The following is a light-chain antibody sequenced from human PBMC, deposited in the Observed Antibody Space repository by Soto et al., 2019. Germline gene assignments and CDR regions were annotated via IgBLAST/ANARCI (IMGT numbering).Light chain of an antibody. Sequence: QSVLTQPPSASGTPGQRVTISCSGSSSNIGSNYVYWYQQLPGTAPQLLIYRNNQRPSAVPDRFSGSKSGTSASLAISGLRSADEEDYYCAAWDDSRSGRVVFGGGTKVTVL. V-gene: IGLV1-47*01. J-gene: IGLJ2*01. CDR1: SSNIGSNY. CDR2: RNN. CDR3: AAWDDSRSGRVV.